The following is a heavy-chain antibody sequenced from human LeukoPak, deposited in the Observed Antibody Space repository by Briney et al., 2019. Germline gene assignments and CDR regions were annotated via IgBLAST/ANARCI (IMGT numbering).Heavy chain of an antibody. V-gene: IGHV1-2*02. J-gene: IGHJ4*02. CDR3: ARDLREYDFWSGYYTGSGLDY. D-gene: IGHD3-3*01. Sequence: GASVKVSCKASGYTFTGYYMHWVRQAPGQGLEWMGWINPNSGGTNYAQRFQGRVTMTRDTSISTAYMELSRLRSDDTAVYYCARDLREYDFWSGYYTGSGLDYWGQGTLVTVSS. CDR2: INPNSGGT. CDR1: GYTFTGYY.